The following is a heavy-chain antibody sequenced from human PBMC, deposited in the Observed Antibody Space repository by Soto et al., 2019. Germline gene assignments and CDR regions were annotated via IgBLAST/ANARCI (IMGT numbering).Heavy chain of an antibody. CDR2: IYYSGST. V-gene: IGHV4-31*03. J-gene: IGHJ5*02. D-gene: IGHD3-16*01. CDR1: GGIISSGGYY. Sequence: SETLSLTFTVSGGIISSGGYYGSWIRQHPGKGLEWIGYIYYSGSTYYNPSLKSRVTISVDTSKNQFSLKLSSVTAADTALYYCARVGGITWFDPWGQGTLLTVS. CDR3: ARVGGITWFDP.